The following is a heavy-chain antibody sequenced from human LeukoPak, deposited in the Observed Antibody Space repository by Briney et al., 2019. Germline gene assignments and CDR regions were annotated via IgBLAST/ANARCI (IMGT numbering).Heavy chain of an antibody. V-gene: IGHV3-30*02. CDR2: IRYDGSNK. CDR1: GFTFSSYG. J-gene: IGHJ6*03. D-gene: IGHD2-2*01. CDR3: ARVGCSSTSCYVSYYYYMDV. Sequence: GGSLRLSCAASGFTFSSYGMHWVRQAPGKGLEWVAFIRYDGSNKYYADSVKGRFTISRDNAKNSLYLQMNSLRAEDTAVYYCARVGCSSTSCYVSYYYYMDVWGKGTTVTVSS.